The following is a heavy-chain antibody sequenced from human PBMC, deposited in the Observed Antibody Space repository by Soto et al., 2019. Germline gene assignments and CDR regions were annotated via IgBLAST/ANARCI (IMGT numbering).Heavy chain of an antibody. V-gene: IGHV1-69*02. Sequence: QVQLVQSGAEVKRPGSSVKVSCKASGDTFSFYSINWVRQAPGLGLEWMGRINPILSMSNYAQRFQGRVTMTAEKSTSTAYMDLSSLRSEDTAIYYCATSYGSGYRAFDYWGQGALVTVSS. CDR2: INPILSMS. CDR1: GDTFSFYS. D-gene: IGHD3-10*01. J-gene: IGHJ4*02. CDR3: ATSYGSGYRAFDY.